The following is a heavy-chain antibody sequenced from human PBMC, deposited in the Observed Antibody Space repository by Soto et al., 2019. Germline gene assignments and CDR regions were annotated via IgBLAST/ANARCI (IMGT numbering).Heavy chain of an antibody. CDR1: GFSFGTFA. Sequence: EVQLLESGGTLVQPGGSLRLSCAASGFSFGTFAMNWVRQAPGEWLEWVLSIGGSGDVTHYPDSVKGLFTISRDNSKNMVYLQMNTLRAEDTAVYYCVKCDVLMMTSGGWCNWFEPWGQGTLVTVSS. D-gene: IGHD3-16*01. CDR2: IGGSGDVT. V-gene: IGHV3-23*01. CDR3: VKCDVLMMTSGGWCNWFEP. J-gene: IGHJ5*02.